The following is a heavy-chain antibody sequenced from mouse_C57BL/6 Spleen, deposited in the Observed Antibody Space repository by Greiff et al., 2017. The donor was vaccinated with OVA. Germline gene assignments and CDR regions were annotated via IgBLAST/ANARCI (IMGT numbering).Heavy chain of an antibody. CDR3: ARSLYGSNRRDYAMDY. J-gene: IGHJ4*01. CDR1: GFTFTDYY. CDR2: IRNKANGYTT. D-gene: IGHD1-1*01. Sequence: EVKVEESGGGLVQPGGSLSLSCAASGFTFTDYYMSWVRQPPGKALEWLGFIRNKANGYTTEYSASVKGRFTISRDNSQSILYLQMNALRAEDSATYYCARSLYGSNRRDYAMDYWGQGTSVTVSS. V-gene: IGHV7-3*01.